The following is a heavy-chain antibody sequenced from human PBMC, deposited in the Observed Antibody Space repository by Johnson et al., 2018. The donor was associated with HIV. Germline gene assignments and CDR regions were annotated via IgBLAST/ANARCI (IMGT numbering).Heavy chain of an antibody. CDR3: ATGYCSGGSCPRDAFDI. V-gene: IGHV3-33*01. Sequence: QVQLVESGGGVVQPGRSLRLSCAASGFTFSSYGMHWVRQAPGKGLEWVAVIWYDGSNKYYADSVKGRFTISRDKSKNTLYLQMNSLRAEDTAVYYCATGYCSGGSCPRDAFDIWGQGTMVTVSS. CDR1: GFTFSSYG. CDR2: IWYDGSNK. D-gene: IGHD2-15*01. J-gene: IGHJ3*02.